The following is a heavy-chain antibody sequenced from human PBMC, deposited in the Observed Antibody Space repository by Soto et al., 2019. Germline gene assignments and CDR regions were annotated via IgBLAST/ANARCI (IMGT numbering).Heavy chain of an antibody. Sequence: EVQLVESGGGLVKPGGSLRLSCAASGFTFSSYSMNWVRQAPGKGLEWVSSISSSSSYIYYADSVKGRFTISRDNAKNSLNLQMNSLRAEDTAVYYCASMNGLLDYWGQGTLVTVSS. J-gene: IGHJ4*02. D-gene: IGHD1-1*01. V-gene: IGHV3-21*01. CDR2: ISSSSSYI. CDR1: GFTFSSYS. CDR3: ASMNGLLDY.